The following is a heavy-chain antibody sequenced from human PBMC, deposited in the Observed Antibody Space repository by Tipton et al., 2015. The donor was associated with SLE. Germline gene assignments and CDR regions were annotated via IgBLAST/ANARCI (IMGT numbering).Heavy chain of an antibody. CDR3: ASSGIAARRFDY. V-gene: IGHV3-11*03. Sequence: LSLTCAVYGGSFSGYYWSWIRQAPGKGLEWVSYISSSSSYTNYADSVKGRFTISRDNAKNSLYLQMNSLRAEDTAVYYCASSGIAARRFDYWGQGTLVTVSS. CDR1: GGSFSGYY. J-gene: IGHJ4*02. D-gene: IGHD6-6*01. CDR2: ISSSSSYT.